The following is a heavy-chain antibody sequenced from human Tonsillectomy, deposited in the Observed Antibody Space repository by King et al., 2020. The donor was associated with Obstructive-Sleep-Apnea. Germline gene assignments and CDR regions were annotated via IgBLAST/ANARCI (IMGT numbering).Heavy chain of an antibody. Sequence: VQLVESGGGLVKPGGSLRLYCAASGFTFCVYYMTWICQAPGQGLEWVSYISNSSTYTNYADSVKGRFTISRDNAQNSLYLHMNSLRAEDTAVYYCARERGTLLVWGQGTLVTVSS. D-gene: IGHD3-16*01. CDR3: ARERGTLLV. J-gene: IGHJ4*02. V-gene: IGHV3-11*06. CDR2: ISNSSTYT. CDR1: GFTFCVYY.